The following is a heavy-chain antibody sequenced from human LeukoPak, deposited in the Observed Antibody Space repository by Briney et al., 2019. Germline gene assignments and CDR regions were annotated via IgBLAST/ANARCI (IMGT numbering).Heavy chain of an antibody. D-gene: IGHD4-17*01. CDR1: GGSVSSGSYY. J-gene: IGHJ4*02. CDR3: ARDSGDFFDY. V-gene: IGHV4-61*01. CDR2: IYYSGST. Sequence: SETLSLTCTVSGGSVSSGSYYWSWIRQPPGKGLEWIGYIYYSGSTNYNPSLKSRVTISVDTSKNQFSLKLSSVTAADTAVYNCARDSGDFFDYWGQGTLVTVSS.